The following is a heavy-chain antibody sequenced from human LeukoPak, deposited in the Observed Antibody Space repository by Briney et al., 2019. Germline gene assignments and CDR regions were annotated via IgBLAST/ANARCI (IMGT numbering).Heavy chain of an antibody. J-gene: IGHJ5*02. CDR2: IYPADSDI. CDR1: GYSINNYW. D-gene: IGHD2-15*01. CDR3: ARQEYCSGGSCYTWFDP. Sequence: GESLKVSCKGSGYSINNYWIGWVRQMPGKGLEWMGIIYPADSDIRYSPSFQGQVTISADKSISTVYLQWSSLKASDTAMYYCARQEYCSGGSCYTWFDPWGQGTLVTVSS. V-gene: IGHV5-51*01.